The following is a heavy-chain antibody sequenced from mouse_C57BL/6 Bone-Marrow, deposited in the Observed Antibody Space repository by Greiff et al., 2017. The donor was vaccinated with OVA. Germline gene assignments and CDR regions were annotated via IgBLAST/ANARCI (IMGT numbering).Heavy chain of an antibody. V-gene: IGHV1-54*01. CDR3: ARRLDGYYGFAY. D-gene: IGHD2-3*01. CDR1: GYAFTNYL. CDR2: ISPGSGGT. J-gene: IGHJ3*01. Sequence: QVQLQQSGAELVRPGTSVKVSCKASGYAFTNYLIEWVKQRPGQGLEWIGVISPGSGGTNYTEKFKGKGTLTEDKYSRTVFMQLSSLTSDDSAVYFCARRLDGYYGFAYWGQGTLVTVSA.